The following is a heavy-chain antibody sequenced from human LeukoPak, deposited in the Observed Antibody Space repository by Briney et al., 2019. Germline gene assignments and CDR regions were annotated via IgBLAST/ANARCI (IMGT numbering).Heavy chain of an antibody. V-gene: IGHV3-7*03. CDR3: EAYGSV. J-gene: IGHJ4*01. CDR2: IKEDGSET. D-gene: IGHD3-10*01. Sequence: GGCLRLSWAAAGVIFSNYRVTWVRQAPWKGLEWVANIKEDGSETYYVDSVKGRFTISRDNDKNTLYLQMNSLRAEDTAVYYCEAYGSVWGQGTLVIVSS. CDR1: GVIFSNYR.